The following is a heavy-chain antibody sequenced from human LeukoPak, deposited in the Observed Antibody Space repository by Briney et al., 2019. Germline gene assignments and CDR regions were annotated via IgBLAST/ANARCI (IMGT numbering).Heavy chain of an antibody. CDR3: AKEDSGWHFDY. J-gene: IGHJ4*02. D-gene: IGHD6-19*01. CDR2: INSDGRSR. Sequence: PGGSLRLSCAASGFTFSSNWMHWVRQAPGKGLEWVSRINSDGRSRIYADAVKGRLTIARDNARNTLYLQMNSLRAEDTAVYYCAKEDSGWHFDYWGQGTLVTVSS. V-gene: IGHV3-74*01. CDR1: GFTFSSNW.